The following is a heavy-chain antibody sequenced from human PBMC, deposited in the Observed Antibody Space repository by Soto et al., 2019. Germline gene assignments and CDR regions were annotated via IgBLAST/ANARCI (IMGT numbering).Heavy chain of an antibody. V-gene: IGHV3-21*01. CDR3: ARNWGSFDY. CDR2: ISSSSYI. Sequence: GGSLRLSCAASGFTFSSYSMNWVSQAQGKGLEWVSSISSSSYIYYADSVKGRFTISRDNAKNSLYLQMNSLRAEDTAVYYCARNWGSFDYWGQGTLVTVSS. CDR1: GFTFSSYS. D-gene: IGHD7-27*01. J-gene: IGHJ4*02.